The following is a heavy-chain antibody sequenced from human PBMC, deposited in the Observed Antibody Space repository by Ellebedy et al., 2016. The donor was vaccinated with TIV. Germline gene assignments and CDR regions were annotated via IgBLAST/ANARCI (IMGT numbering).Heavy chain of an antibody. Sequence: GESLKISXSTSGFPFSCYWKQWVRQAPGKGLEWVANIKQDGSAKYYVDSVKGRFTISRDNAKNSVYLQRNNLRAEDTAVYYCARRYMDVWGKGTTVTVSS. J-gene: IGHJ6*03. V-gene: IGHV3-7*01. CDR2: IKQDGSAK. CDR3: ARRYMDV. CDR1: GFPFSCYW.